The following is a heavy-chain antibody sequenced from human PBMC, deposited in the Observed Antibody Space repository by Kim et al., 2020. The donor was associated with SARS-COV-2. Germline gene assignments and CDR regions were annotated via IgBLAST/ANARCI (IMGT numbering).Heavy chain of an antibody. Sequence: ASVKVSCKASGYTFTSYGISWVRQAPGQGLEWMGWISAYNGNTNYAQKLQGRVTMTTDTSTSTAYMELRSLRSDDTAVYYCARDRGFGELLGYYYGMDVWGQGTTVTVSS. CDR2: ISAYNGNT. J-gene: IGHJ6*02. CDR3: ARDRGFGELLGYYYGMDV. D-gene: IGHD3-10*01. CDR1: GYTFTSYG. V-gene: IGHV1-18*01.